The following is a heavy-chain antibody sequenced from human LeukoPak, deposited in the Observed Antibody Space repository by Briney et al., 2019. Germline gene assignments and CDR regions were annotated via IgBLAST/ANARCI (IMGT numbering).Heavy chain of an antibody. CDR1: GGSFSGYY. J-gene: IGHJ6*03. CDR2: INHSGST. V-gene: IGHV4-34*01. Sequence: SETLSLTCAVYGGSFSGYYWSWIRQPPGKGLEWIGEINHSGSTNYNPSLKSRVTISVDTSKNQFSLKLSSVTAADTAVYYCASIEGYYYYYMDVWGKGTTVTVSS. CDR3: ASIEGYYYYYMDV.